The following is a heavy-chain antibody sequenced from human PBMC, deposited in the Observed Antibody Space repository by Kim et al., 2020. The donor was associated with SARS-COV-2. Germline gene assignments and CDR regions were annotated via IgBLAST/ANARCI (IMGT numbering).Heavy chain of an antibody. J-gene: IGHJ3*02. CDR3: AKNGVVPAAISAFDI. V-gene: IGHV3-30*02. D-gene: IGHD2-2*01. Sequence: DHVKGRFTISRENSKNTLYLQMNSLRAEDTAVYYCAKNGVVPAAISAFDIWGQGTMVTVSS.